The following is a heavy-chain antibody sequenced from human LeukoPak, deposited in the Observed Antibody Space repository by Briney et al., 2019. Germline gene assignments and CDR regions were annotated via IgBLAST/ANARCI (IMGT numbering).Heavy chain of an antibody. D-gene: IGHD6-13*01. V-gene: IGHV4-39*01. Sequence: PSETLSLTCTVSGVSISSSSYYWDWIRQPPGKGLEWIGNIYYSGNTYYNPSLKSRVTISVDTSKNQFSLKLSSVTAADTAVYYCASAYSSSWLRFDYWGQGTLVTVSS. CDR3: ASAYSSSWLRFDY. J-gene: IGHJ4*02. CDR2: IYYSGNT. CDR1: GVSISSSSYY.